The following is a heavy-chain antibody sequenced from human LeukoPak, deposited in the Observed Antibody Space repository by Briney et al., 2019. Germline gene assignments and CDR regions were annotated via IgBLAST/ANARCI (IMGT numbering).Heavy chain of an antibody. J-gene: IGHJ4*02. V-gene: IGHV4-61*02. CDR3: AKGVAAIY. Sequence: SQTLSLTCTVSGGSISSGSYYWSWIRQPAGKGLEWIGRIYTSGSTNYNPSLKSRVTISVDTSKNQFSLKLSSVTAADTAVYYCAKGVAAIYWGQGTLVTVSS. CDR2: IYTSGST. D-gene: IGHD2-15*01. CDR1: GGSISSGSYY.